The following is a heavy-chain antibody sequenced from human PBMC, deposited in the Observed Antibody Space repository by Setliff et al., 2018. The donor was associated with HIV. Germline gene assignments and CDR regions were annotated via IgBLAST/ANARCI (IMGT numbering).Heavy chain of an antibody. Sequence: PSETLRLSCAASGFIFSSYAMTWVRQAPGKGLEWVSTVRGSGSGDTTHYADFVKGRFTISRDNSKNTVYLQMNSLRAEDMAIYYCAREDSSWYGSLDYWGQGTPVTVSS. V-gene: IGHV3-23*01. CDR1: GFIFSSYA. CDR2: VRGSGSGDTT. J-gene: IGHJ4*02. CDR3: AREDSSWYGSLDY. D-gene: IGHD6-13*01.